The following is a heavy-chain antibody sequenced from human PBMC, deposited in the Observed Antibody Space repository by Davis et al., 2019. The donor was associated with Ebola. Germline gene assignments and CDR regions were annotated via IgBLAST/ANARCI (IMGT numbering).Heavy chain of an antibody. CDR1: GFNFNDYA. J-gene: IGHJ3*02. V-gene: IGHV3-9*01. CDR3: VKETRSRGAFDI. Sequence: PGGSLRLSCAASGFNFNDYAMHWVRQTPGKGLEWVSGITWNSDFVAYADSVKGRFTMSRDNAKNSLNLQMNSLRVEDTALYYCVKETRSRGAFDIWGQGTMVTVSS. CDR2: ITWNSDFV. D-gene: IGHD3-10*01.